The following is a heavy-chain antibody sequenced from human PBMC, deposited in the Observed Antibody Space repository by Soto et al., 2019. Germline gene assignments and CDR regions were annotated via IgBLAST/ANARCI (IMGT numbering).Heavy chain of an antibody. Sequence: EVRLVESGGGLVQPGGSLRLSCAASGDTVGNNYMSWVRQAPGTGLEWVSVTYSGGDTRYADSVKGRFTMSRDSTKNTVYLRMDSLRAEDTAVYFRARNVPVTALGYWGQGSLVTVSS. CDR2: TYSGGDT. J-gene: IGHJ4*02. V-gene: IGHV3-66*01. D-gene: IGHD4-17*01. CDR1: GDTVGNNY. CDR3: ARNVPVTALGY.